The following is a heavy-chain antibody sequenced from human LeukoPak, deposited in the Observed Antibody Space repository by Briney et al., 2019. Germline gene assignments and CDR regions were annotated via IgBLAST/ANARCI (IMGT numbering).Heavy chain of an antibody. CDR1: GFTFSSYS. V-gene: IGHV3-21*01. CDR2: ISSSSSYI. J-gene: IGHJ2*01. CDR3: ARDEGREWLRSCWYFDL. D-gene: IGHD5-12*01. Sequence: PGGSLRLSCAASGFTFSSYSMNWVRQAPGKGLEWVSSISSSSSYIYYADSVKGRSTISRDNAKNSLYLQMNSLRAEDTAVYYCARDEGREWLRSCWYFDLWGRGTLVTVSS.